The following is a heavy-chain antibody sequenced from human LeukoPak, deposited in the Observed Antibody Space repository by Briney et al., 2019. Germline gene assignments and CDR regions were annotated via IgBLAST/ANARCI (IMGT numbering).Heavy chain of an antibody. V-gene: IGHV1-2*06. Sequence: ASVKVSCKPSGYTFTGYYMHWVRQAPGQGLEWMGRINPNSGGTNYAQKFQGRVTMTRDTCISTAYMELSRLRSDDTAVYYCASGEYYYDSSGNGRNWFDPWGQGTLVTVSS. D-gene: IGHD3-22*01. CDR2: INPNSGGT. CDR3: ASGEYYYDSSGNGRNWFDP. CDR1: GYTFTGYY. J-gene: IGHJ5*02.